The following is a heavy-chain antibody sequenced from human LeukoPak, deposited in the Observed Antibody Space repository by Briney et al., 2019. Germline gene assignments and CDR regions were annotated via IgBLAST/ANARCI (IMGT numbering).Heavy chain of an antibody. Sequence: ASVKVSCKASGYTFTGYYMHWVRQAPGQGLEWMGWINPNSGGTNYAQKFQGRVTMTRDTSISTAYMELSSLRSEDTAVYYCARGTGSWYPYYYYYYMDVWGKGTTVTISS. J-gene: IGHJ6*03. CDR3: ARGTGSWYPYYYYYYMDV. CDR2: INPNSGGT. CDR1: GYTFTGYY. V-gene: IGHV1-2*02. D-gene: IGHD6-13*01.